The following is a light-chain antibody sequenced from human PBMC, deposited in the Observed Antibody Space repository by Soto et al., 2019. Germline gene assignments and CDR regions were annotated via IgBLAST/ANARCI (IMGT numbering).Light chain of an antibody. CDR3: SSYTSTSTYVI. CDR2: DVS. V-gene: IGLV2-14*01. J-gene: IGLJ2*01. Sequence: QSVLTQPASVSGSPGQSITISCTGTSSDVGGYNYVSWYQQHPGKAPKFMIYDVSNRPSGVSSRFSGSKSGNTASLPISGLQAEDEADYFCSSYTSTSTYVIFGEGTKLTVL. CDR1: SSDVGGYNY.